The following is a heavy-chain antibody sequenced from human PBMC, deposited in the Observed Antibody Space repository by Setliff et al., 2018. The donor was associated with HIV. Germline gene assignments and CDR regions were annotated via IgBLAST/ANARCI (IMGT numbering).Heavy chain of an antibody. D-gene: IGHD6-6*01. CDR1: GFTFSSYA. J-gene: IGHJ6*03. CDR2: ISYDGRNK. Sequence: GGSLSLSCAASGFTFSSYAMHWVRQAPGKGLEWVAVISYDGRNKYYADSVKGRFTISRDKSKNTLYLQMDRLRAEDTAAYYCAKDSSSGYYYYYLDVWGKGTTVTVSS. V-gene: IGHV3-30*07. CDR3: AKDSSSGYYYYYLDV.